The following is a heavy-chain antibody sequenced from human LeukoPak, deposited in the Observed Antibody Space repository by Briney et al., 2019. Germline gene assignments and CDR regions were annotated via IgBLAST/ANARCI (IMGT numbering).Heavy chain of an antibody. Sequence: ASVKVSSKASGYTFTGYYINWVRQAPGQAPEWVGWVNPNTGGTRYAQKFQGRVTMTRDTSITTAFMELRGLTFDDTAVFYCVGEAGPLDWGQGTLVTVSS. CDR3: VGEAGPLD. V-gene: IGHV1-2*02. CDR2: VNPNTGGT. J-gene: IGHJ4*02. CDR1: GYTFTGYY.